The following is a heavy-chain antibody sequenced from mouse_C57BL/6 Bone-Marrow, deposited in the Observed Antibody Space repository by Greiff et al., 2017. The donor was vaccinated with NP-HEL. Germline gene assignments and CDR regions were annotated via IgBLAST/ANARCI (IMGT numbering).Heavy chain of an antibody. V-gene: IGHV1-22*01. CDR1: GYTFTDYN. CDR2: INPNNGGT. Sequence: EVQGVESGPELVKPGASVKMSCKASGYTFTDYNMHWVKQSHGKSLEWIGYINPNNGGTSYNQKFKGKATLTVNKSSSTAYMELRSLTSEDSAVYYCARTYYYGTSTRRYFDVWGTGTTVTVSS. D-gene: IGHD1-1*01. J-gene: IGHJ1*03. CDR3: ARTYYYGTSTRRYFDV.